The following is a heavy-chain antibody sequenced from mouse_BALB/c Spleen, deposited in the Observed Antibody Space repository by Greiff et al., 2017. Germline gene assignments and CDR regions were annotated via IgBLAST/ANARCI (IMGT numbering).Heavy chain of an antibody. Sequence: EVQLQQSGTVLARPGASVKMSCKASGYTFTSYWMHWVKQRPGQGLEWIGAIYPGNSDTSYNQKFKGKAKLTAVTSTSTAYMELSSLTNEDSAVYYCTRTDYRYDGYFDYWGQGTTLTVSS. CDR1: GYTFTSYW. CDR3: TRTDYRYDGYFDY. V-gene: IGHV1-5*01. J-gene: IGHJ2*01. D-gene: IGHD2-14*01. CDR2: IYPGNSDT.